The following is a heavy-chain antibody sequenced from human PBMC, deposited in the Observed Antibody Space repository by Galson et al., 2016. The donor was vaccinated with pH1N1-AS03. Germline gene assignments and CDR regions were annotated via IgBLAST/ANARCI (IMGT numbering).Heavy chain of an antibody. J-gene: IGHJ5*02. CDR2: IYSGGTT. Sequence: SLRLSCAASGVTVSNNYMSWVRQAPGKGLEWVSLIYSGGTTTYADSVKGRFTISRDNSKNTVYLQMNSLRVEDTAVYYCARDPPGIAAGDSGAWGQGTLVTVSS. D-gene: IGHD6-25*01. V-gene: IGHV3-53*01. CDR3: ARDPPGIAAGDSGA. CDR1: GVTVSNNY.